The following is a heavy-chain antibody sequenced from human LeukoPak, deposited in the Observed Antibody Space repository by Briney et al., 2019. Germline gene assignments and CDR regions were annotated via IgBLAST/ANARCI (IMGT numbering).Heavy chain of an antibody. CDR1: GGSSSTYY. CDR2: ISYSGNS. J-gene: IGHJ4*02. Sequence: SETLSLTCTVSGGSSSTYYWSWIRQPPGKGLEWIGYISYSGNSHYNPSLKSRVTISVDSSKTQFSLKLTSVTAADTAFYYCARHIEGEGLDYWGQGTLVTVPS. CDR3: ARHIEGEGLDY. D-gene: IGHD3-16*01. V-gene: IGHV4-59*08.